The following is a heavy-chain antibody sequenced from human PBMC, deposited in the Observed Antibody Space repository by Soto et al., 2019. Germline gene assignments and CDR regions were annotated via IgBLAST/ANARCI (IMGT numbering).Heavy chain of an antibody. Sequence: SETLSLTCAVYGGSFSGYYWSWIRQPPGKGLEWIGEINHSGSTNYNPSLKSRATISLETFKKQVSLRLTSVTAADTAVFYCARAHFYGSGSVGGFDYWGQGSLVTVS. CDR3: ARAHFYGSGSVGGFDY. D-gene: IGHD3-10*01. CDR1: GGSFSGYY. V-gene: IGHV4-34*01. J-gene: IGHJ4*02. CDR2: INHSGST.